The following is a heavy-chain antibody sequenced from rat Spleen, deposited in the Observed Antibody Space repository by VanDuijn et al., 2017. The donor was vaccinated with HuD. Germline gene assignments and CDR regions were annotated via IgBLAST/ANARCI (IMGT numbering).Heavy chain of an antibody. J-gene: IGHJ3*01. CDR2: ISDDGSIT. D-gene: IGHD1-6*01. Sequence: EVQLVESGGGLVQPGRSLKLSCAASGFTFSDYYMAWVRQAPTKGLEWVATISDDGSITYYRDSVKGRFTLSRDNAKNTLYLQIDSLRSEDSATYYCARHALMYTTDPFTYWGQGTLVTVSS. V-gene: IGHV5-29*01. CDR3: ARHALMYTTDPFTY. CDR1: GFTFSDYY.